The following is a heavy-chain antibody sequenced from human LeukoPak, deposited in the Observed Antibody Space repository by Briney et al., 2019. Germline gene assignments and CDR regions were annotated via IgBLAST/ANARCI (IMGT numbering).Heavy chain of an antibody. D-gene: IGHD5-18*01. CDR2: ISSSGSTI. Sequence: GGSLRLSCAASGFTFSDYYMSWIRQAPGKGLEWVSYISSSGSTIYYADSVKGRFTISRDNAENSLYLQMNSLRAEDTAVYYCARDRTQLWVDYWGQGTLVTVSS. CDR1: GFTFSDYY. CDR3: ARDRTQLWVDY. V-gene: IGHV3-11*04. J-gene: IGHJ4*02.